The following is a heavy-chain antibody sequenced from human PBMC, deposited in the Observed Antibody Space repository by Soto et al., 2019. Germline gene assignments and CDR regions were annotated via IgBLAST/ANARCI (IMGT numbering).Heavy chain of an antibody. CDR3: IRGGSPHYYDC. V-gene: IGHV3-73*01. CDR2: ILSKAGNYAT. CDR1: GFIFSGSA. J-gene: IGHJ4*02. Sequence: EVQLVESGGGLVQPGGSLKLSCAASGFIFSGSAVHWVRQASGKGLEWVGRILSKAGNYATAYPASMKGRFTISRDDSEHTACLQINSLKTEDTAADYCIRGGSPHYYDCWGQGTLVAVSS.